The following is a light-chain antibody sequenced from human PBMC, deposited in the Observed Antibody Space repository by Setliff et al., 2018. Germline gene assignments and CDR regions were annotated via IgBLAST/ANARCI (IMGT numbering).Light chain of an antibody. CDR1: SSDVGRYNY. CDR2: DVS. V-gene: IGLV2-11*01. CDR3: CSFTGHSYD. J-gene: IGLJ1*01. Sequence: QSALTQPRSVSGSPGQSVTISCSGTSSDVGRYNYVSWYQQHPGKAPKLMIYDVSRRPSGVPDRFSGSKSGNTASLTISGLQVEDEADYYCCSFTGHSYDFGTGTKVTGL.